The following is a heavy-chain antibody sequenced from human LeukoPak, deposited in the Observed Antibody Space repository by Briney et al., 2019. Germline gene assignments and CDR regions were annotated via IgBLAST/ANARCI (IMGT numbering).Heavy chain of an antibody. Sequence: GGSLRLSCAASGFTVSSNYMSWVRQAPGKGLEWVSVICSGGSTYYADSVKGRFTISRDNSKNTLYLQMNSLRAEDTAVYYCARDYYDSSGYTYYYYGMDVWGQGTTVTVSS. CDR1: GFTVSSNY. D-gene: IGHD3-22*01. J-gene: IGHJ6*02. CDR2: ICSGGST. V-gene: IGHV3-53*01. CDR3: ARDYYDSSGYTYYYYGMDV.